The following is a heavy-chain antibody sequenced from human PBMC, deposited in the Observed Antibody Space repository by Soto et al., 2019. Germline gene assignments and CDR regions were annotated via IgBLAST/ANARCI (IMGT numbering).Heavy chain of an antibody. CDR3: ATPPSVRLVPNVADPGGWLDL. CDR1: GRIFSNYA. V-gene: IGHV1-69*01. D-gene: IGHD6-19*01. J-gene: IGHJ5*02. CDR2: IVPILGTT. Sequence: QVQLVQSGAEVKKPGSSVKVSCMPSGRIFSNYAFTWLRQAPGQGLEWMGGIVPILGTTNSAQKFQGRITITADEATGTAYMELRRLRAQDTAISYCATPPSVRLVPNVADPGGWLDLWGQGTLVTVSS.